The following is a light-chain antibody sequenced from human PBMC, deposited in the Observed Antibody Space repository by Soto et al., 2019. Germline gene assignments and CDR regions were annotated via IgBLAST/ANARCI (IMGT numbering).Light chain of an antibody. J-gene: IGLJ1*01. CDR1: SSNIGGNT. Sequence: QSVLTQPPSASGTPGQRVTISCSGSSSNIGGNTVNWYQQLPGTAPKLLIYGNDQRPSGVPDRFSGSKSGTSASLAISGLQSAHEADYYYAAWDDSLNAFVFGTGTKLTVL. V-gene: IGLV1-44*01. CDR2: GND. CDR3: AAWDDSLNAFV.